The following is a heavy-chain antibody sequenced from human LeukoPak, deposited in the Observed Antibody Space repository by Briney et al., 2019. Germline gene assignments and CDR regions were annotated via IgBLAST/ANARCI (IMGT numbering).Heavy chain of an antibody. CDR3: ARDPYSSSSYFDY. Sequence: ASVKVSCKASVYTFTSYYMHWVRQAPGQGLEWMGIINPSGCSTSYAQKFQGRVTMTRDTSTSTVYMELSSLRFENTAVYYCARDPYSSSSYFDYWGQGTLVTVSS. D-gene: IGHD6-6*01. CDR1: VYTFTSYY. V-gene: IGHV1-46*01. J-gene: IGHJ4*02. CDR2: INPSGCST.